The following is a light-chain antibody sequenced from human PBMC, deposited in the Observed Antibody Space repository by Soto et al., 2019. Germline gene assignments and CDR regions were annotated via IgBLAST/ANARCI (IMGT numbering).Light chain of an antibody. V-gene: IGKV1-27*01. J-gene: IGKJ5*01. CDR1: QDIANY. Sequence: DIHITQSPSSLSASVGDSVTITCQASQDIANYLAWYQQKPGKVPQVLICSASTLQGGVSSSFSGSGSGTDFTLTISSLQPEDVATYCCQRSTSVPITFGQGTRLE. CDR3: QRSTSVPIT. CDR2: SAS.